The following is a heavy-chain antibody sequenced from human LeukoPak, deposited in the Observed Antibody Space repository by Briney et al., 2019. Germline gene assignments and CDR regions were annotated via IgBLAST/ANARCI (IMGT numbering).Heavy chain of an antibody. V-gene: IGHV4-4*07. J-gene: IGHJ5*02. CDR1: GGSISSYY. CDR2: IYTSGST. D-gene: IGHD3-22*01. Sequence: SETLSLTCTASGGSISSYYWSWIRQPAGKGLEWIGRIYTSGSTNYNPSLKSRVTMSVDTSKNQFSLKLSSVTAADTAVYYCARTTYYYDSSGYYYSWFDPWGQGTLVTVSS. CDR3: ARTTYYYDSSGYYYSWFDP.